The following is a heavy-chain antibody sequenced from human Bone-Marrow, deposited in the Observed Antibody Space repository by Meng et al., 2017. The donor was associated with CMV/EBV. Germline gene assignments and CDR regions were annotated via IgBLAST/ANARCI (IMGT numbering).Heavy chain of an antibody. J-gene: IGHJ6*02. V-gene: IGHV4-59*01. CDR2: IYYSGST. CDR3: ARIKYSSSLSVDYYYGMDV. Sequence: SETLSLTCTVSGGSISSYYWSWIRQPPGKGLEWIGYIYYSGSTNYNPSLKSRVTISVDTSKNQFSLKLSSVTAADTAVYYCARIKYSSSLSVDYYYGMDVWGQGTTVTVSS. CDR1: GGSISSYY. D-gene: IGHD6-6*01.